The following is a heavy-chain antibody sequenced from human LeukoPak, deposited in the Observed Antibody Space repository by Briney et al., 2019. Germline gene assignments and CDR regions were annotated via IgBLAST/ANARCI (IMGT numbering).Heavy chain of an antibody. J-gene: IGHJ4*02. D-gene: IGHD5-24*01. CDR2: IKEDGTET. CDR1: RFMFSSNW. CDR3: AKEGRSLQTY. V-gene: IGHV3-7*03. Sequence: GGSLRLSCAASRFMFSSNWMSWVRLAPGKGLEWVANIKEDGTETYYVDSVKGRFTISRDNAKNSLYLQMNSLRVEDTAVYYCAKEGRSLQTYWGQGTLVTVSS.